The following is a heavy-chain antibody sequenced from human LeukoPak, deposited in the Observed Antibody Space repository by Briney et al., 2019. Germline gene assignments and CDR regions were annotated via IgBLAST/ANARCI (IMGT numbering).Heavy chain of an antibody. D-gene: IGHD3-22*01. CDR3: ARVRYYYDGIGNYPYYFDL. V-gene: IGHV4-4*07. CDR1: GGSISTYY. J-gene: IGHJ4*02. Sequence: SETLSLTCTVSGGSISTYYWSSIRQPAGKGLEWIGRIYSSGSTNYNPSLQSRITMSVETSKNQFSLRLTSVTAADTAVYYCARVRYYYDGIGNYPYYFDLWGQGTLVTVSS. CDR2: IYSSGST.